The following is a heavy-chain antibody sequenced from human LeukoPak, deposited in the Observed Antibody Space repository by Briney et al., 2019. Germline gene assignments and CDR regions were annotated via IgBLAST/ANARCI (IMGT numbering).Heavy chain of an antibody. D-gene: IGHD3-10*01. CDR1: GFTFSDFA. V-gene: IGHV3-23*01. J-gene: IGHJ3*02. CDR3: AKDHYGSGSSYGPSWAFDI. CDR2: ISDGGTIT. Sequence: PGGSLRLSCAASGFTFSDFAMSWVRQAPGKGLEWVSTISDGGTITYYADSVKGRFTISRDNSKNKLFLQMNSLRAEDTALYYCAKDHYGSGSSYGPSWAFDIWGRGTMVTVSS.